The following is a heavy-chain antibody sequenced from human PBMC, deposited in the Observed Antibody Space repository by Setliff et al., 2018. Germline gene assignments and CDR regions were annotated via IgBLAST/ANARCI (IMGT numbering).Heavy chain of an antibody. CDR3: ARESGYDSLAAFDI. CDR1: GGTFSSYA. CDR2: MIPILGIA. D-gene: IGHD5-12*01. V-gene: IGHV1-69*10. J-gene: IGHJ3*02. Sequence: SVKVSCKASGGTFSSYAISWVRQAPGQGLEWMGGMIPILGIANYAQKFQGRVTITADKSTSTAYMELSSLRSEDTAVHYCARESGYDSLAAFDIWGQGTMVTVSS.